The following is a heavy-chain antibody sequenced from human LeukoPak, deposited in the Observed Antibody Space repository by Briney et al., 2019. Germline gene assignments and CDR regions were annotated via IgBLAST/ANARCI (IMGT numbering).Heavy chain of an antibody. J-gene: IGHJ4*02. Sequence: PSETLSLTCTVSGGSISSSSYYWGWIRQPPGKRLEWIGSIYYSGSTYYNPSLKSRVTISVDTSKNQFSLKLSSVTAADTAVYYCARLMVVAATIDYWGQGTLVTVSS. CDR2: IYYSGST. CDR1: GGSISSSSYY. V-gene: IGHV4-39*01. CDR3: ARLMVVAATIDY. D-gene: IGHD2-15*01.